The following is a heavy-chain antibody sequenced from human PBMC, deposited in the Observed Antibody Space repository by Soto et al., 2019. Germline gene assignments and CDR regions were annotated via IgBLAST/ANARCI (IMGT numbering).Heavy chain of an antibody. CDR1: GYTFSNYY. V-gene: IGHV1-46*01. D-gene: IGHD4-4*01. CDR3: ARYDYNGYDFDY. CDR2: INPSGGGT. J-gene: IGHJ4*02. Sequence: QVQLVQSGAEVKKPGASVKASCKASGYTFSNYYLHWVRQAPGQGLEWMGIINPSGGGTTYAQKFQGRVTMTRDTSTSTVYMELSSLRSEDTAVYYCARYDYNGYDFDYWGQGTLVTVSS.